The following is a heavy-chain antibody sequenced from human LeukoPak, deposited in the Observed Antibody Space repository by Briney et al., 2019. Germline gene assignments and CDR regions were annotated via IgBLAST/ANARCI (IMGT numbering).Heavy chain of an antibody. CDR1: GYTFTGYY. D-gene: IGHD1-26*01. Sequence: ASVKVSCKASGYTFTGYYMHWVRQAPGQGLEWMGWINPNSGGTNYAQKFQGRVTMTRDTSISTAYMELSRLRSDDTAVYYCARVFLYSGKQYFQHWGQGTLVTVSS. V-gene: IGHV1-2*02. J-gene: IGHJ1*01. CDR2: INPNSGGT. CDR3: ARVFLYSGKQYFQH.